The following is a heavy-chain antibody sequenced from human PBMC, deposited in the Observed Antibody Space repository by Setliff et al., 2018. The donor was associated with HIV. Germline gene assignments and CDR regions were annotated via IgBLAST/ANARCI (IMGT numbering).Heavy chain of an antibody. CDR1: GYTFTKYG. CDR2: IGADNGNT. Sequence: ASVKVSCKASGYTFTKYGIVWVRQAPGQGLEWMGWIGADNGNTNYAQKFQGRVTMTTDTSTSTVYMELGSLISDDTAVYYCAREGLWFGDRGYFMDVWGKGTAVTVSS. CDR3: AREGLWFGDRGYFMDV. V-gene: IGHV1-18*04. J-gene: IGHJ6*03. D-gene: IGHD3-10*01.